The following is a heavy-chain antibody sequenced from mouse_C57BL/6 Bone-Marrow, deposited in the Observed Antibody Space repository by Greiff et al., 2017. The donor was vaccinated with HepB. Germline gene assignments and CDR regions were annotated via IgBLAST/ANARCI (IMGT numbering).Heavy chain of an antibody. D-gene: IGHD1-1*01. J-gene: IGHJ3*01. V-gene: IGHV3-6*01. Sequence: VQLKESGPGLVKPSQSLSLTCSVTGYSITSGYYWNWIRQFPGNKLEWMGYISYDGSNNYNPSLKNRISITRDTSKNQFFLKLNSVTTEDTATYYCARESFYYYGSREAWFAYWGQGTLVTVSA. CDR2: ISYDGSN. CDR1: GYSITSGYY. CDR3: ARESFYYYGSREAWFAY.